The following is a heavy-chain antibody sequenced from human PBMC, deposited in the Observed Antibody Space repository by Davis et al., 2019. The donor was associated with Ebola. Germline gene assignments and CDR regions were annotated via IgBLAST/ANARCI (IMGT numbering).Heavy chain of an antibody. CDR3: AKGALTDDYVWGSYRYDY. CDR2: ISGSGGST. V-gene: IGHV3-23*01. D-gene: IGHD3-16*02. CDR1: GFTSSSYA. Sequence: PGGSLRLSCAASGFTSSSYAMSWVRQAPGKGLEWVSAISGSGGSTYYADSVKGRFTISRDNSKNTLYLQMNSLRAEDTAVYYCAKGALTDDYVWGSYRYDYWGQGTLVTVSS. J-gene: IGHJ4*02.